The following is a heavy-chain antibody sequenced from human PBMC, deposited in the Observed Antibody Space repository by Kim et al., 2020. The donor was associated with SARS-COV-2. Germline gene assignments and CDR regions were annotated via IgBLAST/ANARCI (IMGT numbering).Heavy chain of an antibody. CDR2: ISSSGSTI. CDR3: ARDIGLTGYYSYYYYGMDV. Sequence: GGSLRLSCAASGFTFSSYEMNWVRQAPGKGLEWVSYISSSGSTIYYADSVKGRFTISRDNAKNSLYLQMNSLRAEDTAVYYCARDIGLTGYYSYYYYGMDVWGQGTTVTVSS. J-gene: IGHJ6*02. V-gene: IGHV3-48*03. CDR1: GFTFSSYE. D-gene: IGHD3-9*01.